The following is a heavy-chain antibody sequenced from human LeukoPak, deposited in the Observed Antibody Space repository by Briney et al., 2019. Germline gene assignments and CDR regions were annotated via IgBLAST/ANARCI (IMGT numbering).Heavy chain of an antibody. D-gene: IGHD1-26*01. CDR2: ISGSGGST. Sequence: GGSLRLSCAASGFTFSRYAMSWVRQAPGKGLEWVSAISGSGGSTYYADSVKGRFTISRDNSKNTLYLQMNSLRAEDTAVYYCAKGLSGIVGPTVDYWGQGTLVTVSS. J-gene: IGHJ4*02. CDR1: GFTFSRYA. CDR3: AKGLSGIVGPTVDY. V-gene: IGHV3-23*01.